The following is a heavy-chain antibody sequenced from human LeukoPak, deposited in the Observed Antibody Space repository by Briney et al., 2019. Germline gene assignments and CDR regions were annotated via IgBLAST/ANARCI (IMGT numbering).Heavy chain of an antibody. Sequence: GASVKVSCKASGYTFTSYDINWVRQATGQGLEWMGWMNPNSGNTGYAQKFQGRVTMTRNTSISTAYMELSSLSSEDTAVYYCARGLKEELCFDYWGQGTLVTVSS. CDR1: GYTFTSYD. D-gene: IGHD5-18*01. CDR3: ARGLKEELCFDY. CDR2: MNPNSGNT. J-gene: IGHJ4*02. V-gene: IGHV1-8*01.